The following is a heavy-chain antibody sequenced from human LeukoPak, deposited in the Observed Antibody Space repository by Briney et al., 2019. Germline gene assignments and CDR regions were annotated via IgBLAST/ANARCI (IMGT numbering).Heavy chain of an antibody. CDR3: ARGVHYGSDY. D-gene: IGHD4-17*01. CDR1: GFTFDDYA. Sequence: QSGRSLRLFCAASGFTFDDYAMHWVRQAPGKGLEWVSGISWNSGSIGYADSVKGRFTISRDNAKNTLYLQMDSLRAEDTAVYFCARGVHYGSDYWGQGTLVTVSS. V-gene: IGHV3-9*01. J-gene: IGHJ4*02. CDR2: ISWNSGSI.